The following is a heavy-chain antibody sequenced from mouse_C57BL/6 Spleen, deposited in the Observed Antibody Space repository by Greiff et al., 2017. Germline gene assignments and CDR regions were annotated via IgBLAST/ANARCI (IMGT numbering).Heavy chain of an antibody. D-gene: IGHD3-2*02. Sequence: VQLQQSGPELVKPGASVKISCKASGYSFTGYYMNWVKQSPEKSLEWIGEINPSTGGTTYNQKFKAKATLTVDKSSSTAYMQLKSLTSEDSAVYYCASLTSSGYVRFAYWGQGTVVTVSA. CDR3: ASLTSSGYVRFAY. CDR2: INPSTGGT. CDR1: GYSFTGYY. V-gene: IGHV1-42*01. J-gene: IGHJ3*01.